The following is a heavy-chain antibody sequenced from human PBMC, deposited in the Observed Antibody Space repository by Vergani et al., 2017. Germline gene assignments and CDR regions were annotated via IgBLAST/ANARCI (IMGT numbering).Heavy chain of an antibody. D-gene: IGHD1-7*01. CDR1: GGSISSGSYY. CDR3: ARARWNSIGDWFDP. V-gene: IGHV4-61*02. CDR2: IYTSGST. J-gene: IGHJ5*02. Sequence: QVQLQESGPGLVKPSQTLSLTCTVSGGSISSGSYYWSWIRQPAGKGLEWIGRIYTSGSTHYKPSLKSRVTISVDTSKNQFSLKLSSVTAADTAVYYCARARWNSIGDWFDPWGQGTLVTVSS.